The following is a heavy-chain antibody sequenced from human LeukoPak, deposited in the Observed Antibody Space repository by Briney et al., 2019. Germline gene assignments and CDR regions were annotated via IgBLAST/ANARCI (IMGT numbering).Heavy chain of an antibody. V-gene: IGHV4-59*01. CDR2: IYYSETT. CDR3: ARTDPRDYYYYYMDV. Sequence: SETLSLTCTVSGGSISSYYWSWIRQPPGKGLEWIGYIYYSETTNYNPSLKSRVTRSVDTSKNQFSLKLSSVTAADTAVYYCARTDPRDYYYYYMDVWGKGTTVTVSS. CDR1: GGSISSYY. J-gene: IGHJ6*03.